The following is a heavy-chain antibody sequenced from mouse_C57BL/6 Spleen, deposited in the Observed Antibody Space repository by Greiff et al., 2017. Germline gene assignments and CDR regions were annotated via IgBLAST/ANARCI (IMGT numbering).Heavy chain of an antibody. CDR2: IHPNSGST. Sequence: QVQLQQPGAELVKPGASVKLSCKASGYTFTSYWMHWVKQRPGQGLEWIGMIHPNSGSTNYNEKFKSKATLTVDKSSSTAYMQLSSLTSEDSAVYYCARIGYYEWYFDGWGTGTTVTVSS. J-gene: IGHJ1*03. CDR1: GYTFTSYW. D-gene: IGHD2-3*01. V-gene: IGHV1-64*01. CDR3: ARIGYYEWYFDG.